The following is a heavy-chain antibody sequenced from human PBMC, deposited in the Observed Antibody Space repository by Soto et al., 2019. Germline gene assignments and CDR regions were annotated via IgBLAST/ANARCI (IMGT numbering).Heavy chain of an antibody. CDR1: GFTFSNYG. J-gene: IGHJ4*02. CDR2: ISYDGSNK. V-gene: IGHV3-30*03. D-gene: IGHD5-12*01. CDR3: AIIIVATSAFDY. Sequence: PGGSLRLSCAASGFTFSNYGMHWVRQAPGKGLEWVAVISYDGSNKYYADSVKGRFTISRDNSKNTLYLQMNSLRAEDTAVYYCAIIIVATSAFDYWGQGTLVTVSS.